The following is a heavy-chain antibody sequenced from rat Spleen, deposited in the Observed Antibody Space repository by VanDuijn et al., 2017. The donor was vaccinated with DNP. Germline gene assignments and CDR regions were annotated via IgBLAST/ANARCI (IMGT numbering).Heavy chain of an antibody. CDR1: GFTFSAYY. J-gene: IGHJ2*01. CDR3: VRWNSGHFDY. Sequence: EVQVLESGGGLVQPGGSLKLSCAASGFTFSAYYMAWVRQAPAKGLEWVAYIGSAAYAPYYGYSVKGRFTISRDNAKSTLYLQMNSLRSEAMATYYCVRWNSGHFDYWGQGVMVTVSS. CDR2: IGSAAYAP. D-gene: IGHD4-3*01. V-gene: IGHV5-22*01.